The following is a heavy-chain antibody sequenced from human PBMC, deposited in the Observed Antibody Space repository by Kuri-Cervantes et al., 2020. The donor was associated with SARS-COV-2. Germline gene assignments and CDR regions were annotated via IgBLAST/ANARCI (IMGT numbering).Heavy chain of an antibody. Sequence: GGSLRLSCAASGFTFSSYAMHWVRRAPGKGLEWVAVISYDGSNKYYADSVKGRFTISRDNSKNTLYLQMNSLRAEDTAVYYCAAELVDAFDIWGQGTMVTVSS. D-gene: IGHD3-10*01. V-gene: IGHV3-30-3*01. CDR3: AAELVDAFDI. CDR2: ISYDGSNK. J-gene: IGHJ3*02. CDR1: GFTFSSYA.